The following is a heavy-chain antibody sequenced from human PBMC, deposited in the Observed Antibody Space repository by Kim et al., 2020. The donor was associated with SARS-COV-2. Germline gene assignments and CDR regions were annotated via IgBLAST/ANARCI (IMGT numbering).Heavy chain of an antibody. D-gene: IGHD1-1*01. V-gene: IGHV1-2*06. J-gene: IGHJ5*02. CDR1: GYRFIAYY. CDR2: INPNSGGT. CDR3: ARDHFGIQLERRSGFDP. Sequence: ASVKVSCKASGYRFIAYYIDWVRQAPGQGLEWMGRINPNSGGTNYAQRFQGRVTLTRDTSINTAYMELSTLTSDDTAIYYCARDHFGIQLERRSGFDPWGQGTLVTVSS.